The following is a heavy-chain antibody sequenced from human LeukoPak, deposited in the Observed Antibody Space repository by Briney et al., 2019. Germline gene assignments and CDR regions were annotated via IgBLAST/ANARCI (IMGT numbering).Heavy chain of an antibody. CDR3: ARVCDSSGYYSTFGAFDI. Sequence: ASVKVSCKASGYTFTSYYVHWVRQAPGQGLQWMGIINPTSGDTNYAQNFQGRVAMTRDMSTSTVYMELSSLRSEDTAVYYCARVCDSSGYYSTFGAFDIWGQGTMVTVSS. J-gene: IGHJ3*02. CDR1: GYTFTSYY. D-gene: IGHD3-22*01. V-gene: IGHV1-46*01. CDR2: INPTSGDT.